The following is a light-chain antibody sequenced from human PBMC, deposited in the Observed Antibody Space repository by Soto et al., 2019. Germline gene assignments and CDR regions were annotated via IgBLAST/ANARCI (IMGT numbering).Light chain of an antibody. CDR2: DVS. J-gene: IGLJ1*01. V-gene: IGLV2-14*01. Sequence: QSVLTQPASVSGSPGQSIPISCTGTSSDVGGYNYVSWYQQHPGKAPKLMIYDVSNRPSGLSNRFSGSKSGNTASLTISGLQAEDEADYYCSSYTSSSTYYVFGTGTKVTVL. CDR1: SSDVGGYNY. CDR3: SSYTSSSTYYV.